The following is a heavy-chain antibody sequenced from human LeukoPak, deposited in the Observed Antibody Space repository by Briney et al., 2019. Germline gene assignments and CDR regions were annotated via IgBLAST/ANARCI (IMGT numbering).Heavy chain of an antibody. J-gene: IGHJ4*02. CDR3: VASIISPSNY. V-gene: IGHV3-72*01. CDR1: GFTFNEHY. CDR2: TKNRANSYTT. Sequence: GGSLRLSCATSGFTFNEHYLGWVRQAPGKGLEWVGRTKNRANSYTTEYAASVKGRFTISRDDSKNSLRLQMNSLKAEDTAIYYCVASIISPSNYWGLGTLVTVSS. D-gene: IGHD3-10*01.